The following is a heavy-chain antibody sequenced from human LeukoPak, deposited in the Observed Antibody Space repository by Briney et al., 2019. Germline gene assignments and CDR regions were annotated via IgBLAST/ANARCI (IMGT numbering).Heavy chain of an antibody. CDR3: ARNRIQLGGDYFDY. J-gene: IGHJ4*02. D-gene: IGHD5-18*01. CDR2: IYHSGST. Sequence: PSETLSLTCTVSGGSISSGGYYWSWIRQPPGKGLEWIGYIYHSGSTYYNPSLKSRVTISVDRSKNQFSLKLSSVTAADTAVYYCARNRIQLGGDYFDYWGQGTLVTVSS. CDR1: GGSISSGGYY. V-gene: IGHV4-30-2*01.